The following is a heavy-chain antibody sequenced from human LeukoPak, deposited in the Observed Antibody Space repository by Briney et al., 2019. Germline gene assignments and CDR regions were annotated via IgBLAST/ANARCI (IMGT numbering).Heavy chain of an antibody. Sequence: GSLRLSCAASGFSFSSYGMYWVRQAPGKGLEWVSTIATTDGGSTFYADSVKGRCTISRDNSKNTLYLQIHSLRVDDTGVYYCAKGSGCGWYGWFDPWGQGTLVTVSS. J-gene: IGHJ5*02. CDR2: IATTDGGST. D-gene: IGHD6-19*01. CDR3: AKGSGCGWYGWFDP. V-gene: IGHV3-23*01. CDR1: GFSFSSYG.